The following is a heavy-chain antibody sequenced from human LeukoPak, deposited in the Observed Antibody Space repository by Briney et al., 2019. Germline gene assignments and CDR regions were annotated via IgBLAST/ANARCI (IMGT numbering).Heavy chain of an antibody. CDR3: ARDIMLSSGWYFDY. Sequence: SETLSLTCTVSGGSISSYYWSWIRQPPGKGLEWIGYIYYSGSTNYNPSLKSRVTISVDTSKNQFSLKLSSVTAADTAVYYCARDIMLSSGWYFDYWGQGTLVTVSS. CDR1: GGSISSYY. CDR2: IYYSGST. J-gene: IGHJ4*02. V-gene: IGHV4-59*01. D-gene: IGHD6-19*01.